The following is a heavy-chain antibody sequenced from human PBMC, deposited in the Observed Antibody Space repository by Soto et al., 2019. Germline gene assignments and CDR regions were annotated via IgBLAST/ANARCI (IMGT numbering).Heavy chain of an antibody. V-gene: IGHV4-4*02. Sequence: SETLSLTCAVSGVSISDSNWWSWVRQPPGKGLEWIGDISHSGSTNYSPSLKSRVTISVDTSKNQFSLKLTSVTAADTAVYYCARDLWGYCGTDCYPLDVWGQGTTVTVSS. CDR1: GVSISDSNW. CDR3: ARDLWGYCGTDCYPLDV. D-gene: IGHD2-21*02. CDR2: ISHSGST. J-gene: IGHJ6*02.